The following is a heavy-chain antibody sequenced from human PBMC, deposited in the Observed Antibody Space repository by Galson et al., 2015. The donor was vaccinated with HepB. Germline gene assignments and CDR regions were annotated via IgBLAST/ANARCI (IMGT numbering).Heavy chain of an antibody. D-gene: IGHD3-16*01. J-gene: IGHJ4*02. Sequence: SVKVSCKASDYDLVTDGIAWLRQAPGQGLEWIGWISSDNNKPNSIQKVQGRLTMSTDTSTSTAYMELSSLTSDDTAVYFCARHRGWGFFDYWGQGTLVTVSS. CDR2: ISSDNNKP. V-gene: IGHV1-18*04. CDR3: ARHRGWGFFDY. CDR1: DYDLVTDG.